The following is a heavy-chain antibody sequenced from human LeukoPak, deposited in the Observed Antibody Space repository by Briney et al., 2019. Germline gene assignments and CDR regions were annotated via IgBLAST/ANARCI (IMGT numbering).Heavy chain of an antibody. V-gene: IGHV3-48*03. CDR3: ARDSSYYYDRYYYGMDV. CDR1: GFTFSSYE. Sequence: GGSLRLSCAASGFTFSSYEMNWVRRAPGKGLEWVSYISSSGSTIYYADSGKGRVTISRDNAKNSLYLKMNSLRAEDTAVYYCARDSSYYYDRYYYGMDVWGQATTVTVSS. D-gene: IGHD3-22*01. CDR2: ISSSGSTI. J-gene: IGHJ6*02.